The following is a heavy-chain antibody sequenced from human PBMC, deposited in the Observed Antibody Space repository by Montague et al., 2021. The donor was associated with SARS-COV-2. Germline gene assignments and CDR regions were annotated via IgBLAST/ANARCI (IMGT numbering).Heavy chain of an antibody. J-gene: IGHJ4*02. CDR2: IYYSGST. CDR3: VRVKRGYYYGLGVSAHFDY. CDR1: GGSISSYY. Sequence: SETLSLTCTVSGGSISSYYWSWIRQPPGKGLEWIGYIYYSGSTNYNPPLKSRVTISVDTSKNQFSLKLSSVTAADTAVYYCVRVKRGYYYGLGVSAHFDYWGQGTLVTVSS. V-gene: IGHV4-59*01. D-gene: IGHD3-10*01.